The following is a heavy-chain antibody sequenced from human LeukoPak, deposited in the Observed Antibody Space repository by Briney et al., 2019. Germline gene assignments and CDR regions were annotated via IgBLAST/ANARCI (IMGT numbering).Heavy chain of an antibody. CDR2: ISSSSSYI. V-gene: IGHV3-21*01. CDR1: GFTFSSYS. J-gene: IGHJ4*02. CDR3: AVTYDYVWGSYFL. D-gene: IGHD3-16*01. Sequence: GGSLRLSCAASGFTFSSYSMNWVRQAPGKGLEWVSSISSSSSYIYYADSVKGRFTISKDNAKNSLYLQMNSLRAEDTAVYYCAVTYDYVWGSYFLWGQGTLVTVSS.